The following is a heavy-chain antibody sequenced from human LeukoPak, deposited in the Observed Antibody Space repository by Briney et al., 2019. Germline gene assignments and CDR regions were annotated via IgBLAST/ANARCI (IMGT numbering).Heavy chain of an antibody. CDR2: ISSSSYI. CDR3: ARVGRGSGSYYLIDY. V-gene: IGHV3-21*01. J-gene: IGHJ4*02. D-gene: IGHD3-10*01. Sequence: KTGGSLRLSCAASGFTFSSYSMNWVRQAPGKGLEWVSSISSSSYIYYADSVKGRFTISRDNAKNSLYLQMNSLRAEDTAVYYCARVGRGSGSYYLIDYWGQGTLVTVSS. CDR1: GFTFSSYS.